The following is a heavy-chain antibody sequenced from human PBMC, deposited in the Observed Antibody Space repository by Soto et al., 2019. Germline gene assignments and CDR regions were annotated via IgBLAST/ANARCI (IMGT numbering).Heavy chain of an antibody. V-gene: IGHV3-21*06. CDR3: ARDLMPNDRGLGDLAY. D-gene: IGHD3-22*01. CDR1: GFTFNKYS. J-gene: IGHJ4*02. Sequence: EVRLVESGGGLVKPGGSLRLSCAASGFTFNKYSMNWVRQAPGKGLEWVSSITSKTGVKYYADSVKCRFIISRENTKNSLSLQVTSLRDEDTAVYYCARDLMPNDRGLGDLAYWGQGTLVTFSS. CDR2: ITSKTGVK.